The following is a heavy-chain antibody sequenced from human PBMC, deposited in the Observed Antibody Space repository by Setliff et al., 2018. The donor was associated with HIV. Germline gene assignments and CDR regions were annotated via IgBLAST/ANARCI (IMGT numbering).Heavy chain of an antibody. V-gene: IGHV4-59*01. D-gene: IGHD6-19*01. CDR1: GDSISSFY. CDR2: IYYSGST. J-gene: IGHJ3*02. Sequence: ETLSLTCTVSGDSISSFYCSWIRQPPGKELEWIGYIYYSGSTNYNPSLKSRVTISVDTSKNQFSLKLSSVTAADTAVYYCARSSRLGWSSYGAFDIWGQGTMVTVSS. CDR3: ARSSRLGWSSYGAFDI.